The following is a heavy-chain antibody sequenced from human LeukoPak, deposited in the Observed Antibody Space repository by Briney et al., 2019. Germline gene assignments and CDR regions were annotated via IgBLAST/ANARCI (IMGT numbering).Heavy chain of an antibody. CDR1: GGTFSSYA. CDR3: ARDGEYYYDSSGYYELDY. D-gene: IGHD3-22*01. CDR2: IIPILGIA. Sequence: ASVKVSCKASGGTFSSYAIRWVRQAPGQGLEWMGRIIPILGIANYAQKFQGRVTITADKSTSTAYMELSSLRSEDTAVYYCARDGEYYYDSSGYYELDYWGQGTLVTVSS. J-gene: IGHJ4*02. V-gene: IGHV1-69*04.